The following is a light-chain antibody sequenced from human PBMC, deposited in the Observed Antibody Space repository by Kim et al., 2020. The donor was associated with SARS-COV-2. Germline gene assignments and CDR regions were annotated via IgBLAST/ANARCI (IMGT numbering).Light chain of an antibody. CDR1: ENIDNY. CDR2: LAS. J-gene: IGKJ2*01. CDR3: QHYSRFPYT. V-gene: IGKV1-5*03. Sequence: SASVGAIVTLTSRASENIDNYLALYQQKPGRAPRLLIYLASNLENGVPSRFSGTGSGTEFSLSITSLQPDDFASYYCQHYSRFPYTFGQGTKLEI.